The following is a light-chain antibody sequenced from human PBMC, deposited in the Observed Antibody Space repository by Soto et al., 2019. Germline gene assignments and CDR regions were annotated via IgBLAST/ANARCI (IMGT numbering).Light chain of an antibody. CDR3: QSYDSSLKNSV. V-gene: IGLV1-40*01. Sequence: QSVLTRSPPVSGAPGQRVTISCTGSSSNIGAGYDVHWYQQFPGTAPKLLIYANTNRPSGVPDRFSGSKSGTSASLAITGLQPEDEADYYCQSYDSSLKNSVFGGGTKLTVL. CDR1: SSNIGAGYD. CDR2: ANT. J-gene: IGLJ3*02.